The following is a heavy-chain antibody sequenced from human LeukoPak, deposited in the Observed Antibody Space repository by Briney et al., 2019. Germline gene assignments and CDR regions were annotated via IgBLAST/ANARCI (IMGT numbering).Heavy chain of an antibody. D-gene: IGHD1-14*01. CDR1: GGSITTYY. J-gene: IGHJ4*02. Sequence: PSETLSLTCTVSGGSITTYYWRWIRQVPGKGLEWIGFIYNSGSTKYNPSLGSRGTISEDTAKNQISLKLTSVTAADTAIYYCVRGGSVNPALIVYWGQGTLVTVSS. CDR3: VRGGSVNPALIVY. CDR2: IYNSGST. V-gene: IGHV4-59*01.